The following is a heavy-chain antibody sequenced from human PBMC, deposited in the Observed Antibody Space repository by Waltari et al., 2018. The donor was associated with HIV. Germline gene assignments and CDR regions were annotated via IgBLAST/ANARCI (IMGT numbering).Heavy chain of an antibody. J-gene: IGHJ5*02. D-gene: IGHD3-16*01. CDR3: ATCGECREYYGLPGGISWFYP. V-gene: IGHV1-8*01. CDR2: MNPNSGNT. CDR1: GYTFTSYD. Sequence: QVQLVQSGDEVKKPGTSVKVSCKASGYTFTSYDINGVRQDTGQGLEWIGWMNPNSGNTGNAQKCQCRAHMTRNTAISTAYMELSSLRSEVSAVYYCATCGECREYYGLPGGISWFYPRSHGTLVTVSS.